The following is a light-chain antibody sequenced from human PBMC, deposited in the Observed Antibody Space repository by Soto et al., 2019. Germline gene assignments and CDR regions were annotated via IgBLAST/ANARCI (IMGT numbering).Light chain of an antibody. CDR3: CSYAGSSTYV. J-gene: IGLJ1*01. Sequence: QSVLTQPASVSGSPGQSITISCTGTSSDVGSYNLFSWYQQHPGKAPKLMIYEGSKRPSGVSNRFSGSNSGNTASLTISGLQAEDEADYFCCSYAGSSTYVFGPGTKLTVL. CDR2: EGS. V-gene: IGLV2-23*01. CDR1: SSDVGSYNL.